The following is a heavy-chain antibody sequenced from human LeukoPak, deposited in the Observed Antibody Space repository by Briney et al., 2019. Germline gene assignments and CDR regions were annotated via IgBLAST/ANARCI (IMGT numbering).Heavy chain of an antibody. J-gene: IGHJ4*02. CDR2: ISSSSSYI. CDR3: ARDRDTAMVRYDY. V-gene: IGHV3-21*01. Sequence: GGSLRLSCAASGFTFSSYSMNWVRQAPGKGLEWVSSISSSSSYIYYADSVKGRFTISRDNAKNSLYLQMNSLRAGDTAVYYCARDRDTAMVRYDYWGQGTLVTVSS. D-gene: IGHD5-18*01. CDR1: GFTFSSYS.